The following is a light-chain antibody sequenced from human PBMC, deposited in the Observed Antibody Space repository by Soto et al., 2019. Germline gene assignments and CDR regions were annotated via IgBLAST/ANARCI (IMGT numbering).Light chain of an antibody. CDR3: QQSYSSPQT. J-gene: IGKJ1*01. V-gene: IGKV1-39*01. CDR2: AAS. CDR1: QSISNH. Sequence: DIQMTQSPSSLSASVEDRVIITCRASQSISNHLNWYQQKPGKAPKLLIFAASSLQSGVPSRFSGSRSGPDFTLTISSLQPEDFATYYCQQSYSSPQTFGQRTKVDIK.